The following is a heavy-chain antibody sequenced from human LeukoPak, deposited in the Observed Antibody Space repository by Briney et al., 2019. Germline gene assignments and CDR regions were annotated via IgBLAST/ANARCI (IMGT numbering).Heavy chain of an antibody. CDR3: ARAIYCSSTSCYCLPCYYGMDV. Sequence: WASVKVYCKASGYTFTNYAMHWVRQAPGQRLEWMGWINADNGNTKYSQKFQGRVTITRDTSASTAYMELSSLRSEDTAVYYCARAIYCSSTSCYCLPCYYGMDVWGKGTTVTVFS. V-gene: IGHV1-3*01. CDR1: GYTFTNYA. D-gene: IGHD2-2*01. CDR2: INADNGNT. J-gene: IGHJ6*04.